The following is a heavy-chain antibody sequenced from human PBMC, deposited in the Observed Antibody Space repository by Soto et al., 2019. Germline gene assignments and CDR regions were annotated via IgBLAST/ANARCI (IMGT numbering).Heavy chain of an antibody. CDR3: ARESLGAKGADH. V-gene: IGHV1-69*17. J-gene: IGHJ4*02. CDR1: GDTFNSYL. Sequence: QVQLVQSGAEVKRPGSSVKVSCESSGDTFNSYLISWVRQAPGQGLEWMGGIIPIIRVTHYAQKFQGRVTISVLSSTGTAYMALTSLGFADTALYYCARESLGAKGADHWGQGTLVAVSS. CDR2: IIPIIRVT. D-gene: IGHD3-16*01.